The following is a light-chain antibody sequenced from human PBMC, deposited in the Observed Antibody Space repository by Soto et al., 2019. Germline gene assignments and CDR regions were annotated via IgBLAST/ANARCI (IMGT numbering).Light chain of an antibody. Sequence: EIVLTQSPATLSLSPGERAILSCRASQSVSTYLAWYQQKPGQAPRLLIFDASNRATGIPARFSGSGSGTDFTLTISSLEPEDFAVYYCQQYNNWPQTFGQGTKVDIK. J-gene: IGKJ1*01. CDR3: QQYNNWPQT. V-gene: IGKV3-11*01. CDR1: QSVSTY. CDR2: DAS.